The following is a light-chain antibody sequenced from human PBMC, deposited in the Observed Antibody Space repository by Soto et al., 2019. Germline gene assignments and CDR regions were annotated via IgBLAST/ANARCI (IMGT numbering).Light chain of an antibody. Sequence: QSVLTQPPSLSATPGQSVNISCSGSFSNIGDNAVNWYQQLPGAAPKLLIYLNDQRPSGVPDRFSGSKSGTSAFLAISGLQSEDEADYSCAAWDDSLNALFGSGNKVTV. V-gene: IGLV1-44*01. CDR1: FSNIGDNA. CDR3: AAWDDSLNAL. J-gene: IGLJ1*01. CDR2: LND.